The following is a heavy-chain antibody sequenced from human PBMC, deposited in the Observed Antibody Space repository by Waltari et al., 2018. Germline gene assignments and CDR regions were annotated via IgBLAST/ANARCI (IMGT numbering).Heavy chain of an antibody. V-gene: IGHV3-7*04. CDR1: ASTCGNFW. CDR2: INQDGSTK. D-gene: IGHD1-7*01. Sequence: EVQLVESGGGLVQPGGSLRLSCAASASTCGNFWMSWVRQAPGKGLEWVANINQDGSTKNSMDSVKGRFTISRDNADNSLYLQLNNLRAEDTAFYYCARVVSRTRQFDPWGQGTLVTVSP. J-gene: IGHJ5*02. CDR3: ARVVSRTRQFDP.